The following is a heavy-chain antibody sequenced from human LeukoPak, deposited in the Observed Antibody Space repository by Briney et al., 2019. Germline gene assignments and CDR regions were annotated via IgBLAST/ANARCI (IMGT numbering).Heavy chain of an antibody. Sequence: PGGSLRLSCAASGFTFSSYGMHWVRQAPGKGLEWVAFIRYDGSNKYYADSVKGRFTISRDNSKNTLYLQMNSLRAEDTAVYYCAKDVGVGYYLGSFDYWGQGTLVTVSS. V-gene: IGHV3-30*02. J-gene: IGHJ4*02. CDR3: AKDVGVGYYLGSFDY. D-gene: IGHD3-22*01. CDR2: IRYDGSNK. CDR1: GFTFSSYG.